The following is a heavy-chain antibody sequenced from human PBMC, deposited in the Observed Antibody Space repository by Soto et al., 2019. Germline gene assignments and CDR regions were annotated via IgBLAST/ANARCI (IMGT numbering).Heavy chain of an antibody. CDR1: GYTFTGYY. V-gene: IGHV1-2*02. CDR2: INPNSGGT. Sequence: ASVKVSCKASGYTFTGYYIHWVRQAPGQGLEWMAWINPNSGGTNYAQKFQGRVTMTRDTSISTAYMELSRLRSDDTAVYYCARKEPNTDAFDIWGQGTMVTV. J-gene: IGHJ3*02. D-gene: IGHD1-1*01. CDR3: ARKEPNTDAFDI.